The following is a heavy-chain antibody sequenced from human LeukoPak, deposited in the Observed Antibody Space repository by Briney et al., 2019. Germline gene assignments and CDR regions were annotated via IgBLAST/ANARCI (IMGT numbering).Heavy chain of an antibody. Sequence: SETLSLTCSVSGGSIRSSNYYWSWIRQPPGKGLEWIGYIYYSGSTNYNPSLKSRVTISVDTSKNQFSLKLSSVTAADTAVYYCARVDYYGSGSYFVPYYYYGMDVWGQGTTVTVSS. CDR3: ARVDYYGSGSYFVPYYYYGMDV. D-gene: IGHD3-10*01. CDR2: IYYSGST. J-gene: IGHJ6*02. V-gene: IGHV4-61*01. CDR1: GGSIRSSNYY.